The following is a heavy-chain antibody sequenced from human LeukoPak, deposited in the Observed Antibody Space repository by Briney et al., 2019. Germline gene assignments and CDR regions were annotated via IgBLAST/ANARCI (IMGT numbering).Heavy chain of an antibody. CDR1: GYTFSGYG. CDR3: ARDSPDGSGTYYNDSPDY. J-gene: IGHJ4*02. V-gene: IGHV1-18*01. D-gene: IGHD3-10*01. CDR2: ISAYNGNT. Sequence: ASVKVSCKASGYTFSGYGISWVRKAPGQGLEWMGWISAYNGNTNYRQKLQGRVTMTTDTSTSTAYMDLRSLRSDDTAIYYCARDSPDGSGTYYNDSPDYWGQGTLVTVSS.